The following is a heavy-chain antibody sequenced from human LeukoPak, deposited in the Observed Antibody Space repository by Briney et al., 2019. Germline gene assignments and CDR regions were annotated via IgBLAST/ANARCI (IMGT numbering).Heavy chain of an antibody. CDR2: ISDIGPNT. V-gene: IGHV3-23*01. Sequence: PGGSLRLSCAASGFTLSNFAMTWVRQAPGKGLEWVSSISDIGPNTYYAASVKGRFTISRDTSKNTLYLQMNSLRAEDTAIYYCARRGPSDYWGQGTLVTVSS. CDR1: GFTLSNFA. CDR3: ARRGPSDY. J-gene: IGHJ4*02. D-gene: IGHD3-10*01.